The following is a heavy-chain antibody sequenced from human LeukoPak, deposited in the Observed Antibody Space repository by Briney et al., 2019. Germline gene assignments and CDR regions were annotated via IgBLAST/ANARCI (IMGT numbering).Heavy chain of an antibody. V-gene: IGHV3-74*01. Sequence: PGGSLRLSCAASGFTFSSYWMHWVRQAPGKGLVWVSHINTDGTTTNYADSVKGRFTISRDNAKNTLYLQMNGLGAEDTAVYYCARASHCSRTSCYAPDYWGQGTLVTVSS. CDR2: INTDGTTT. D-gene: IGHD2-2*01. CDR3: ARASHCSRTSCYAPDY. J-gene: IGHJ4*02. CDR1: GFTFSSYW.